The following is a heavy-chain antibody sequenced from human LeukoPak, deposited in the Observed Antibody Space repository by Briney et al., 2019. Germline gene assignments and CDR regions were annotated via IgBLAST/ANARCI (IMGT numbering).Heavy chain of an antibody. CDR2: IYYSGST. CDR1: GGSITCFY. D-gene: IGHD6-13*01. V-gene: IGHV4-59*13. Sequence: SETLSLTYTLSGGSITCFYWSCIRDPPGGGRDWIGYIYYSGSTNYNPSLKRRVTISVDTSKNQFSLKLSSVTAADTAVYYCARGGSSWYYYYYGMDVWGQGTTVTVSS. CDR3: ARGGSSWYYYYYGMDV. J-gene: IGHJ6*02.